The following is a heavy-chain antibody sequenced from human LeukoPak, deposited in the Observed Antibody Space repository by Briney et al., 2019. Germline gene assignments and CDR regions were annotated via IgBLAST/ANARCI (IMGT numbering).Heavy chain of an antibody. V-gene: IGHV3-30*18. D-gene: IGHD1-26*01. CDR1: GFTFSSYG. J-gene: IGHJ4*01. CDR2: ISYDGSNK. CDR3: GKDRGSYQLDY. Sequence: GGSLRLSCAASGFTFSSYGMHWVRQAPGKGLEWVAVISYDGSNKYYADSVKGRFTISRENSKNTLYLQMNSLRAEDTAVYYWGKDRGSYQLDYWGQEPWSPSPQ.